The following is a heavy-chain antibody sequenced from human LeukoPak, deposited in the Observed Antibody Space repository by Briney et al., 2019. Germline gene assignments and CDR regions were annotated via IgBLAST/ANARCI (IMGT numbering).Heavy chain of an antibody. D-gene: IGHD3-10*01. V-gene: IGHV3-48*02. Sequence: GGSLRLSCAASGFTFSSYSMNWVRQAPGKGLEWVSYISSSSTIYYADSVKARFTISRDNAKNSLYLQMNSLRDEDTAVYYRARNLRDYYGSGSYDYWGQGTLVTVSS. CDR2: ISSSSTI. CDR3: ARNLRDYYGSGSYDY. CDR1: GFTFSSYS. J-gene: IGHJ4*02.